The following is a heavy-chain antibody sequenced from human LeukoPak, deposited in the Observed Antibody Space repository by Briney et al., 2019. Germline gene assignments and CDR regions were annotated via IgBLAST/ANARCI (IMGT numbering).Heavy chain of an antibody. CDR2: IIPIFGTA. D-gene: IGHD2-15*01. Sequence: SVKVSCKASGGTFSSYAISWVRQAPGQGLEWMGGIIPIFGTANYAQKFQGRVTITADESTSTAYMELSSLRSVDTAVYYCASYLGYCSGGSCDRLYYFDYWGQGTLVTVSS. CDR1: GGTFSSYA. J-gene: IGHJ4*02. CDR3: ASYLGYCSGGSCDRLYYFDY. V-gene: IGHV1-69*13.